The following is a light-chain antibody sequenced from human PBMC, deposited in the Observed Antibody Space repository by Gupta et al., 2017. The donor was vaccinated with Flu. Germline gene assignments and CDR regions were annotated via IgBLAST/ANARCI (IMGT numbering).Light chain of an antibody. Sequence: DIQLTQSPSSLSASVGDRVTITCRASQSIARYLNWYQFTPGRAPKLLIYSASSWQSGVPSRFSGSGSVTDFTLTISSRQPEDFATYYCQLSYSTLAFGQGTKVEIK. J-gene: IGKJ1*01. CDR2: SAS. CDR3: QLSYSTLA. CDR1: QSIARY. V-gene: IGKV1-39*01.